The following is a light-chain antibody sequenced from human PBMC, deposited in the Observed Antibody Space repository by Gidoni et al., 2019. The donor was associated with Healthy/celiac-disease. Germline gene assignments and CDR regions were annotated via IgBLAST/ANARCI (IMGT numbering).Light chain of an antibody. CDR2: SNN. CDR3: AAWDDSLKGV. V-gene: IGLV1-44*01. Sequence: QSVLTQPPSASGTPGPRVTISCSGSSSNIGSNTVNWYQQLPGTAPKLLIYSNNQRPSGVPDRFSGSKSGTSASLAISGLQSEDEADYYCAAWDDSLKGVFGTGTKVTVL. CDR1: SSNIGSNT. J-gene: IGLJ1*01.